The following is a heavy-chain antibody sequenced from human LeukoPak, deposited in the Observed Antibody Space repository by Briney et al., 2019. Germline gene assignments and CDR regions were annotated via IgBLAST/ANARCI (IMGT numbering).Heavy chain of an antibody. D-gene: IGHD3-9*01. CDR2: IYYSGST. J-gene: IGHJ5*02. CDR1: GGSISSYY. CDR3: ARSGIFWFDP. Sequence: SETLSLTCTVSGGSISSYYWSWIRQPPGKGLEWIGYIYYSGSTNHNPSLKSRVTISVDTSKNQFSLKLSSVTAADTAVYYCARSGIFWFDPWGQGTLVTVSS. V-gene: IGHV4-59*01.